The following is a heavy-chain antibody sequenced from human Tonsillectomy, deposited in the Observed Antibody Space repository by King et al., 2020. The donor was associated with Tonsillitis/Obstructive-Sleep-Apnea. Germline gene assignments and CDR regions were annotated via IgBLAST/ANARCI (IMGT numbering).Heavy chain of an antibody. Sequence: EVQLVESGGGLVQPGGSLRLSCAASGFTFSSYAMSWVRQAPGKGLEWVSAISGSGGSTYYADSVKGRFTISRDNSKNTLYLQMNSLRAEDTAVYYCAKHRASLVFCGADCYSDYWGPGTLVTVSP. CDR2: ISGSGGST. J-gene: IGHJ4*02. D-gene: IGHD2-21*02. V-gene: IGHV3-23*04. CDR3: AKHRASLVFCGADCYSDY. CDR1: GFTFSSYA.